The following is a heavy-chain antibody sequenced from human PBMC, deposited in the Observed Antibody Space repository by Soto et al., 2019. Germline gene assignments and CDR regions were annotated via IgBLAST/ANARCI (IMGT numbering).Heavy chain of an antibody. J-gene: IGHJ6*02. Sequence: PSETLSLTCTVSGASISRYFWSWIRQPAGKGLEWIGRIYTSGSTDYNPSLESRVTMSVDTSKKQVSLKLTSVTAADTAVYYCAAICSSPSCYGTYVWGQGTSVTVSS. V-gene: IGHV4-4*07. CDR1: GASISRYF. D-gene: IGHD2-2*01. CDR3: AAICSSPSCYGTYV. CDR2: IYTSGST.